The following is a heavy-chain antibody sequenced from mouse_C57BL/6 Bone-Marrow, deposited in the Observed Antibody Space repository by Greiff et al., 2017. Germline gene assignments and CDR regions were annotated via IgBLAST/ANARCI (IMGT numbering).Heavy chain of an antibody. V-gene: IGHV1-26*01. CDR2: INPNNGGT. CDR1: GYTFPDYY. CDR3: ARRGVYYGSYYFDY. D-gene: IGHD1-1*01. J-gene: IGHJ2*01. Sequence: EVQLQQSGPELVKPGASVKISCKASGYTFPDYYMNWVKQSHGKSLEWIGDINPNNGGTSYNQKFKGKATLTVDKSSSTAYMELRSLTSEDSAVYYCARRGVYYGSYYFDYWGQGTTLTVSS.